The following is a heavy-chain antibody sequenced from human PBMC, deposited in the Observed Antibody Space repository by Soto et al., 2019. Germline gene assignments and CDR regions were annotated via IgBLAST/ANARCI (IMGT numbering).Heavy chain of an antibody. CDR3: AKEILRGIKLWLPKH. J-gene: IGHJ4*02. V-gene: IGHV3-30*18. CDR2: ISYDGSNK. Sequence: VGSLRLSCAASVFTFSSYGMHWVRHAPGKGLEWVAVISYDGSNKYYADSVKGRFTISRDNSKNTLYLQMNSLRAEDTAVYYCAKEILRGIKLWLPKHWGQGTLVIVSS. CDR1: VFTFSSYG. D-gene: IGHD5-18*01.